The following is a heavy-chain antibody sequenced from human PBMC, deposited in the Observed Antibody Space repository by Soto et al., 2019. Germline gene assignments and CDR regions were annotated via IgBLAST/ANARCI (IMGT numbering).Heavy chain of an antibody. J-gene: IGHJ4*01. CDR3: ARHDGFSSGWVFDY. CDR1: GGSFSGYS. Sequence: PSETLSLTCAVYGGSFSGYSWGWIRQPPGKSLEWIGTIYYHGNTYSNPSLKSRVTISVDTSNNQLSLRLRSVTAADTAIYYCARHDGFSSGWVFDYWGHGTLVTVSS. V-gene: IGHV4-34*01. CDR2: IYYHGNT. D-gene: IGHD6-19*01.